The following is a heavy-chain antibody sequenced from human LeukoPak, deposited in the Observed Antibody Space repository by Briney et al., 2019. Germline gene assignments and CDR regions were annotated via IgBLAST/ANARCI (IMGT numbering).Heavy chain of an antibody. Sequence: GGSLRLSCAASGFTFSSYWMHWVRQAPGKGLVWVSRINSDGSSTSYADFVRGRFSIPRDNAKNTLYLQMNSLRAEDTAVYYCARGLSGYASSLGYWGQGTLVTVSA. J-gene: IGHJ4*02. CDR3: ARGLSGYASSLGY. CDR2: INSDGSST. CDR1: GFTFSSYW. V-gene: IGHV3-74*01. D-gene: IGHD6-6*01.